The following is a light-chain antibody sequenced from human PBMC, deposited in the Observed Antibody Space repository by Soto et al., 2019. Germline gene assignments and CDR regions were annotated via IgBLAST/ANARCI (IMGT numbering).Light chain of an antibody. CDR3: SSHAGRGSII. Sequence: QSALTQPASVSGSPGQSITISCTGASTDIVRYDLVAWYQQDPGKAPKLMIYEVNKRPSGVSDRFSGSKSGNTASLTISGLQAEDEADYFCSSHAGRGSIIFGGGTTVPVL. J-gene: IGLJ2*01. V-gene: IGLV2-23*02. CDR1: STDIVRYDL. CDR2: EVN.